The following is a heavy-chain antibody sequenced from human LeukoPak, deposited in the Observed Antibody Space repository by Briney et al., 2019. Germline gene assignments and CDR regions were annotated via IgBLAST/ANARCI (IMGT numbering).Heavy chain of an antibody. Sequence: GGSLRLSCAASGFTVSSNYMSWVRQAPGKGLEWVAVISYDGSNKYYADSVKGRFTISRDNSKNTLYLQMNSLRAEDTAVYYCARGMLPEDFDYWGQGTLVTVSS. J-gene: IGHJ4*02. D-gene: IGHD1-14*01. CDR2: ISYDGSNK. CDR3: ARGMLPEDFDY. V-gene: IGHV3-30-3*01. CDR1: GFTVSSNY.